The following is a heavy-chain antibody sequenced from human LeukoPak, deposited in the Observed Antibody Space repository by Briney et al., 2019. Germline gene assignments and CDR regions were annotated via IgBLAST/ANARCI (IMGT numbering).Heavy chain of an antibody. CDR1: GGTFGGYA. CDR3: ARSYSSSSRDY. Sequence: SVKVSCKASGGTFGGYAISWVRQAPGQGLEWMGRIIPILGIANYAQKFQGRVTITADKSTSTAYMELSSLRSEDTAVYYCARSYSSSSRDYWGQGTLVTVSS. CDR2: IIPILGIA. V-gene: IGHV1-69*04. D-gene: IGHD6-6*01. J-gene: IGHJ4*02.